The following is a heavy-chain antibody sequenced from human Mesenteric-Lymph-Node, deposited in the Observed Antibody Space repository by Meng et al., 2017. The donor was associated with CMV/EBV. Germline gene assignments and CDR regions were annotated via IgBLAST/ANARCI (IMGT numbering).Heavy chain of an antibody. CDR3: ARDSGSYLYGPVRFGWFDP. D-gene: IGHD1-26*01. CDR1: TLSSYG. J-gene: IGHJ5*02. CDR2: ISANNGDT. V-gene: IGHV1-18*01. Sequence: TLSSYGISWVRQAPGQGPEWMAWISANNGDTKYAQKFQGRVTMTTDTSASTAYMELRSLRSDDTAIYYCARDSGSYLYGPVRFGWFDPWGQGTLVTVSS.